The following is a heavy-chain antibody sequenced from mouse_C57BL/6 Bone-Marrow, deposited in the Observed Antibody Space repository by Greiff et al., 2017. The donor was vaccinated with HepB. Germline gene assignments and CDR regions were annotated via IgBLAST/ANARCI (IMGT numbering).Heavy chain of an antibody. CDR3: ARKSNLRRGYFDV. CDR1: GYTFTSYW. D-gene: IGHD2-5*01. V-gene: IGHV1-69*01. Sequence: QVQLQQPGAELVMPGASVKLSCKASGYTFTSYWMHWVKQRPGQGLEWIGEIDPSDSYTNYNQKFKGKSTLTVDKSSSTAYMELRSLTSEDTAVYYCARKSNLRRGYFDVWGTGTTVTVSS. CDR2: IDPSDSYT. J-gene: IGHJ1*03.